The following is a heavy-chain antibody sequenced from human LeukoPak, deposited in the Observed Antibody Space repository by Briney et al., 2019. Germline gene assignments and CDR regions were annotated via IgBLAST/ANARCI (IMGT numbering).Heavy chain of an antibody. J-gene: IGHJ4*02. CDR3: AAGVYSIYFDY. Sequence: SETLSLTCTVSGGSISSYYWSWIRQPPGKGLEWIGYIYYSGSTNYNPSLKSRATISVDTSKNQFSLKLSSVTAADTAVYYCAAGVYSIYFDYWGQGTLVTVSS. CDR1: GGSISSYY. D-gene: IGHD4-11*01. CDR2: IYYSGST. V-gene: IGHV4-59*01.